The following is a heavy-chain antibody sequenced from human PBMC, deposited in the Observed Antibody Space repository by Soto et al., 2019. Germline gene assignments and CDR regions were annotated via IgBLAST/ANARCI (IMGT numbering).Heavy chain of an antibody. J-gene: IGHJ4*02. V-gene: IGHV4-34*01. CDR1: GQSFSGHS. Sequence: QVQLQQWGAGLVKPSETLSLSCAVYGQSFSGHSWAWIRQPPGKGLEWIGEINESGSTYYNPSLKRRVTLPTVRAKNQFSLKLSSVSAAGTAAYFCARGSGIVALPGELEDVNYDYWGQGTLVNVSS. D-gene: IGHD1-1*01. CDR2: INESGST. CDR3: ARGSGIVALPGELEDVNYDY.